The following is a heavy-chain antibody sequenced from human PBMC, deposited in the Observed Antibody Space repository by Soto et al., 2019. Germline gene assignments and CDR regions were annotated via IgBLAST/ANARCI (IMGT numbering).Heavy chain of an antibody. V-gene: IGHV3-30*18. D-gene: IGHD5-12*01. CDR1: GFTFSSYG. CDR3: ANLEATGNYYYYYMDV. J-gene: IGHJ6*03. CDR2: ISYDGSNK. Sequence: GGSLRLSCAASGFTFSSYGMHWVRQAPGKGLEWVAVISYDGSNKYYADSVKGRFTISRDNSKNTLYLQMNSLRAEDTAVYYCANLEATGNYYYYYMDVWGKGTTVTVSS.